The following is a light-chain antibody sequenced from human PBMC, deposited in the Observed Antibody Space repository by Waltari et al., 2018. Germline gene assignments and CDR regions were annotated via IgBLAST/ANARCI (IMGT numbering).Light chain of an antibody. Sequence: DIVMTQSPLSLPVTPGEPASISCRSSQSLLESNGNNYLSWYLQKPGQSPQLLVYLGSNRASGVPDRFCGSGSGTDFTLKISRVEAEDVGVYYCMQALQTPSTFGQGTRLEIK. V-gene: IGKV2-28*01. CDR1: QSLLESNGNNY. CDR3: MQALQTPST. J-gene: IGKJ5*01. CDR2: LGS.